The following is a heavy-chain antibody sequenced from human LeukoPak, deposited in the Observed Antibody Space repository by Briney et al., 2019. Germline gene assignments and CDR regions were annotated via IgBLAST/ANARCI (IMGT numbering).Heavy chain of an antibody. D-gene: IGHD6-19*01. V-gene: IGHV1-2*02. CDR1: GYSFTGYS. J-gene: IGHJ5*02. CDR3: ARDSSGWYRWFDP. CDR2: INPNTGDT. Sequence: ASVKVSCKASGYSFTGYSMHWVRQAPGQGLEWMGWINPNTGDTNYAQNFQGRVTMTRDTSISTAYMELSSLRSDDTAVYYCARDSSGWYRWFDPWGQGTLVTVSS.